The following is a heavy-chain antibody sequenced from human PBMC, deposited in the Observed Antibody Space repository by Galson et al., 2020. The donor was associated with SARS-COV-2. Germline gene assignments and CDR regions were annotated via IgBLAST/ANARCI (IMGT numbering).Heavy chain of an antibody. CDR3: ARDPRYYYGLGSYID. D-gene: IGHD3-10*01. J-gene: IGHJ4*02. Sequence: GGSLRLSGAASGFTFSNYAMHWVRQPPGKGLEWVAVTSHDGSKKYYAGSVKGRFTISRDNSKNTVYLQMNSLTAEDTAVYYCARDPRYYYGLGSYIDWGQGTQVTVSS. V-gene: IGHV3-30-3*01. CDR1: GFTFSNYA. CDR2: TSHDGSKK.